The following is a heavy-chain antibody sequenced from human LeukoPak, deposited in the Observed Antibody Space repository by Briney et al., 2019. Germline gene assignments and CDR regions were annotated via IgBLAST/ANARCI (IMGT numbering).Heavy chain of an antibody. CDR2: IGADAET. CDR3: ARGNWAYYASGIYGMDV. D-gene: IGHD3-10*01. V-gene: IGHV3-13*01. CDR1: GFTFRTYD. Sequence: PGGSLRLSCAASGFTFRTYDMHWVRQPAGKGLEWVSTIGADAETYYPGSVRGRFTITRDNAKNTVHLHMNSLRAGDTAVYFCARGNWAYYASGIYGMDVWGQGTTVTVSS. J-gene: IGHJ6*02.